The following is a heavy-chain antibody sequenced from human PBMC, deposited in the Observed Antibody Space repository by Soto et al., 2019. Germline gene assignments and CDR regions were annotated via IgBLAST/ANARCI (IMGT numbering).Heavy chain of an antibody. CDR2: IYSGGST. CDR3: AALGFDSSDYYYSETGMEV. Sequence: GESLRLSCAASGFTVSSNYMSWVRQAPGKGLEWVSVIYSGGSTYYADSVKGRFTISRDNSKNTLYRQMNSLRAEDTAVYYCAALGFDSSDYYYSETGMEVGGHGTTVTVSS. CDR1: GFTVSSNY. J-gene: IGHJ6*02. V-gene: IGHV3-53*01. D-gene: IGHD3-22*01.